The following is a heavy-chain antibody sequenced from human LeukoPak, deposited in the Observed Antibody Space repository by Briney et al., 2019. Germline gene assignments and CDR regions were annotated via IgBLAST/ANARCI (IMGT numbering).Heavy chain of an antibody. CDR3: ARGEDDFWSGYYDGY. CDR1: GGSISSGDYY. D-gene: IGHD3-3*01. Sequence: SETLSLTCTVSGGSISSGDYYWSWIRQPPGKGLEWIGYIYYSGSTYYNPSLKSRVTISVDTSKNQFSLKLSSVTAADTAVYYCARGEDDFWSGYYDGYWGQGTLVTVSS. J-gene: IGHJ4*02. CDR2: IYYSGST. V-gene: IGHV4-30-4*08.